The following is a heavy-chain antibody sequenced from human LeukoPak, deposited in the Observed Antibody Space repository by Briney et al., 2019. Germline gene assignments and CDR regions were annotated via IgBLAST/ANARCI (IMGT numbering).Heavy chain of an antibody. CDR3: ATAPYYYYYYYMDV. CDR1: GGSFSGYY. CDR2: INHSGST. J-gene: IGHJ6*03. Sequence: SETLSLTCAVYGGSFSGYYWSWIRQPPGKGLEWIGEINHSGSTNYNPSLKSRVTISVDTSKNQFSLKLSSVTAADTAVYYCATAPYYYYYYYMDVWGKGTTVTISS. V-gene: IGHV4-34*01. D-gene: IGHD6-25*01.